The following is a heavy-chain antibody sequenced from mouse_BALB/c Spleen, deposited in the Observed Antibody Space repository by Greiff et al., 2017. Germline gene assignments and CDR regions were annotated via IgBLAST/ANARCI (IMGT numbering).Heavy chain of an antibody. V-gene: IGHV14-1*02. CDR3: AREGLSGYYAMDY. J-gene: IGHJ4*01. CDR1: GFNIKDYY. Sequence: VQLQQSGAELVRPGALVKLSCKASGFNIKDYYMHWVKQRPEQGLEWIGWIDPENGNTIYDPKFQGKASITADTSSNTAYLQLSSLTSEDTAVYYCAREGLSGYYAMDYWGQGTSVTVSS. D-gene: IGHD3-1*01. CDR2: IDPENGNT.